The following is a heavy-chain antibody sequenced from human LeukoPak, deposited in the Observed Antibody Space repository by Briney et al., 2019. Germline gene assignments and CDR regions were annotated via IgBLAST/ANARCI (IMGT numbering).Heavy chain of an antibody. J-gene: IGHJ6*02. CDR1: GYTFTSYG. CDR3: ARAFTMVRGVTRHYYGMDV. V-gene: IGHV1-18*01. Sequence: ASVKVSCKASGYTFTSYGISWVRQAPGQGLEWMGWISAYNGNTNYAQKLQGRVTMTTDTSTSTAYMELRSLRSDDTAVYYCARAFTMVRGVTRHYYGMDVWGQGTTVTVSS. D-gene: IGHD3-10*01. CDR2: ISAYNGNT.